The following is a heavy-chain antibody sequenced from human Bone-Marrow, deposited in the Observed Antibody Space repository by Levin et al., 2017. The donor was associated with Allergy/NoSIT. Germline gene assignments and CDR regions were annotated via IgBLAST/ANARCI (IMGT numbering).Heavy chain of an antibody. V-gene: IGHV3-7*01. J-gene: IGHJ4*02. Sequence: GGSLRLSCAASGFTFSSYWMSWVRQAPGKGLEWVANIKQDGSEKYYVDSVKGRFTISRDNAKNSLYLQMNSLRAEDTAVYYCARGRTILQWLRRAAAAHFDYWGQGTLVTVSS. CDR2: IKQDGSEK. CDR3: ARGRTILQWLRRAAAAHFDY. CDR1: GFTFSSYW. D-gene: IGHD5-12*01.